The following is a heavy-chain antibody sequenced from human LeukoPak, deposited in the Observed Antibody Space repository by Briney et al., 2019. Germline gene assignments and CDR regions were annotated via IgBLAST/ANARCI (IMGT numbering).Heavy chain of an antibody. CDR2: FDPGDGET. Sequence: ASVKVSCKVSGYTLTELSMHWVRQAPGKGLEWMGGFDPGDGETIYAQKFQGRVTMTEDTSTDTAYMELSSLRSEDTAVYYCATSHYDSSGYSPFDYWGQGTLVTVSS. D-gene: IGHD3-22*01. V-gene: IGHV1-24*01. CDR1: GYTLTELS. J-gene: IGHJ4*02. CDR3: ATSHYDSSGYSPFDY.